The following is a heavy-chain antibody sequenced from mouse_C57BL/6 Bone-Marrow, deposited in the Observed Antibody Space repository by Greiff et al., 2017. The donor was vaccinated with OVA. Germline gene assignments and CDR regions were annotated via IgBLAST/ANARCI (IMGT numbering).Heavy chain of an antibody. CDR2: INPGSGGT. CDR1: GYAFTNYL. CDR3: ARSFMITTGFAY. J-gene: IGHJ3*01. Sequence: QVHVKQSGAELVRPGTSVKVSCKASGYAFTNYLIEWVKQRPGQGLEWIGVINPGSGGTNYNEKFKGKATLTADKSSSTAYMQLSSLTSEDSAVYFCARSFMITTGFAYWGQGTLVTVSA. V-gene: IGHV1-54*01. D-gene: IGHD2-4*01.